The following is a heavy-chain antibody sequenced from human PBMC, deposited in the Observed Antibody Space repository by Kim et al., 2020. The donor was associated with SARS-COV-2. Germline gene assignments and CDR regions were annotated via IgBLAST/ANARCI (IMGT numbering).Heavy chain of an antibody. D-gene: IGHD4-17*01. CDR2: IYYSGST. V-gene: IGHV4-39*01. CDR3: ARRDADYGYDY. CDR1: GGSISSSCYY. J-gene: IGHJ4*02. Sequence: SETLSLTCTVSGGSISSSCYYWGWLRQPPGQGLEWIGCIYYSGSTYSNPSLKSRVTISVDTSKNQFSLKLSSVTAADTAVYYCARRDADYGYDYWGQGIL.